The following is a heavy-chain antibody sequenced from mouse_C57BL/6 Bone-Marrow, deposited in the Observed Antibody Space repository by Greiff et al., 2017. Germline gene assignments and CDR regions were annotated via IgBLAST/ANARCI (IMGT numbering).Heavy chain of an antibody. J-gene: IGHJ2*01. V-gene: IGHV7-3*01. D-gene: IGHD4-1*01. CDR1: GFTFTDYY. CDR2: IRNKANGYTT. Sequence: EVKVVESGGGLVQPGGSLSLSFAASGFTFTDYYMSWVRQPPGKALEWLGFIRNKANGYTTEYSASVKGRFTISRDNSQSILYLQMNALRAEDSATYYCARLWGFYFDYWGQGTTLTVSS. CDR3: ARLWGFYFDY.